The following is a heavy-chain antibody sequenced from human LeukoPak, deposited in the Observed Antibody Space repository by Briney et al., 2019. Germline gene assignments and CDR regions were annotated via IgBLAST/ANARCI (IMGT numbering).Heavy chain of an antibody. D-gene: IGHD2-8*01. J-gene: IGHJ6*03. CDR2: IYHSGST. Sequence: SQTLSLTCTVSGGSISSGGYYWSWIRQPPGKGLEWIGYIYHSGSTYYNPSLKSRVTISVDRSKNQFSLKLSSVTAADTAVYYCARANGLVYYMDVWGKGTTVTVSS. V-gene: IGHV4-30-2*01. CDR3: ARANGLVYYMDV. CDR1: GGSISSGGYY.